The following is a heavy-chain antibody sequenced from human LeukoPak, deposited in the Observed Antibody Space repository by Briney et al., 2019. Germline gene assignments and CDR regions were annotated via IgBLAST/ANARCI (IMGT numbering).Heavy chain of an antibody. CDR3: ARVLKPSSSWYNYYYGMDV. Sequence: GGSLRLSCAASGFTFSDYYMSWIRQAPGKGLDWVSYISSSGSTIYYADSVKGRFTISRDNAKNSLYLQMNSLRAEDTAVYYCARVLKPSSSWYNYYYGMDVWGQGTTVTVSS. D-gene: IGHD6-13*01. CDR1: GFTFSDYY. J-gene: IGHJ6*02. CDR2: ISSSGSTI. V-gene: IGHV3-11*01.